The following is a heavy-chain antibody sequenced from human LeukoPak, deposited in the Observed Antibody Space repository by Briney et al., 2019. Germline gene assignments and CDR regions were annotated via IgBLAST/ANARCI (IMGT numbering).Heavy chain of an antibody. Sequence: SETLSLTCTVSGGSISSYYWSWIRQPAGKGLEWIGRIYTSGSTNYNPSLKSRVTMSVDTSKNQFSLKLSSVPAADTAVYYCARDRMVRGVICFDYWGQGTLVTVSS. V-gene: IGHV4-4*07. J-gene: IGHJ4*02. CDR2: IYTSGST. CDR1: GGSISSYY. CDR3: ARDRMVRGVICFDY. D-gene: IGHD3-10*01.